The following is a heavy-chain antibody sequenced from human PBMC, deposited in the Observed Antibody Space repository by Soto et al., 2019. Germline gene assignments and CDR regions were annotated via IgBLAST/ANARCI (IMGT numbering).Heavy chain of an antibody. CDR3: ARVQYSGYDFKLAFDI. V-gene: IGHV1-3*01. Sequence: QVQLVQSGAQVKKPGASVKVSCKASGYTFDNYALHWVRQAPGRRLEWMGWIHAGNGYTKYSQSFQVRVTITRGTSASTVHMDLSSLGSEDTAVSYCARVQYSGYDFKLAFDIWCQGTMVTVSS. CDR2: IHAGNGYT. J-gene: IGHJ3*02. CDR1: GYTFDNYA. D-gene: IGHD5-12*01.